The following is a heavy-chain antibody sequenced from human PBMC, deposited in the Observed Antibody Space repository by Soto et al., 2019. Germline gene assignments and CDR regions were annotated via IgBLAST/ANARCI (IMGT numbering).Heavy chain of an antibody. V-gene: IGHV4-59*01. Sequence: QVQLQESGPGLVKPSETLSLTCTVSGGSISSYYWSWIRQPPGKGLEWIGYIYYSGSTNYNPSLKSRVTISVDTSKNQFSLKLSSVTAADTAVYYCARLTAQNYYYYYMDVWGKGTTVTVSS. J-gene: IGHJ6*03. CDR1: GGSISSYY. CDR3: ARLTAQNYYYYYMDV. CDR2: IYYSGST.